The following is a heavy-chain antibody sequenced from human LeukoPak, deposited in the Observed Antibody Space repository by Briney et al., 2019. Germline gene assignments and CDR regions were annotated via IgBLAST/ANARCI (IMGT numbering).Heavy chain of an antibody. CDR1: GHTFTSYG. CDR3: ARDHYGDYSDYFDY. CDR2: ISAYNGNT. Sequence: ASVKVSCKASGHTFTSYGISWVRQAPGQGLEWMGWISAYNGNTNYAQKLQGRVTMTTDTSTSTAYMELRSLRSDDTAVYYCARDHYGDYSDYFDYWGQGTLVTVSS. D-gene: IGHD4-17*01. V-gene: IGHV1-18*01. J-gene: IGHJ4*02.